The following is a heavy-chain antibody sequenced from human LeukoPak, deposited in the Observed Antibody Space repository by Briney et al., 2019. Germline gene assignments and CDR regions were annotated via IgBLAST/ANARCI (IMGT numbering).Heavy chain of an antibody. CDR2: IIPIFGTA. CDR3: ARLDYGDYPTEDY. D-gene: IGHD4-17*01. V-gene: IGHV1-69*13. Sequence: SVKVSCKASGGTFSSYAISWVRQAPGQGLEWMGGIIPIFGTANYAQKFQGRVTITADESTSTAYMELSSLRSEDTAVYYCARLDYGDYPTEDYWGQGILVTVSS. CDR1: GGTFSSYA. J-gene: IGHJ4*02.